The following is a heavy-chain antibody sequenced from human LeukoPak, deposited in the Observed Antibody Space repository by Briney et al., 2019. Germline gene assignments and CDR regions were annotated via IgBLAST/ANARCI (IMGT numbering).Heavy chain of an antibody. D-gene: IGHD4-11*01. J-gene: IGHJ6*02. CDR3: ARGGPYSNYGYYYGMDV. CDR2: IGTAGDT. CDR1: GFTFSSYD. Sequence: HPGGSLRLSCAASGFTFSSYDMHWVRQATGRGLEWVSAIGTAGDTYYPGSVKGRFTISRENAKNSLYLQMNSLRAGDTAVYYCARGGPYSNYGYYYGMDVWGQGTTVTVSS. V-gene: IGHV3-13*01.